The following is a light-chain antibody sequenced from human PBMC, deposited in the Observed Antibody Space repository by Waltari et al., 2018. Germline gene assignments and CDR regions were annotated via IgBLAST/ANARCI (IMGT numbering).Light chain of an antibody. CDR2: SKN. CDR3: ASWDDSLIGPSVV. Sequence: QSVLTQPPSASATPGQSVTISCSGIRSNIGVNTVSWYQPLPGTAPKLLIYSKNPRSPVVPDRFSCSKSGTSASLAISGLQFEDAAEYYCASWDDSLIGPSVVFGGGTKLTVL. J-gene: IGLJ2*01. V-gene: IGLV1-44*01. CDR1: RSNIGVNT.